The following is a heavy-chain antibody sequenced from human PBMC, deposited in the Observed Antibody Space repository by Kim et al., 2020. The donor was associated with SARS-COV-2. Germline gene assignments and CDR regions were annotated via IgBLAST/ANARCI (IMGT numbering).Heavy chain of an antibody. V-gene: IGHV4-34*01. J-gene: IGHJ6*02. D-gene: IGHD3-3*01. Sequence: SETLSLTCSVYGESFTGYYWSWIRQPPGAGLEWIGEINHSGSTEYNSSLKSRVTISRDTSKKQFSLRVKSVTAADTAIYYCARGGIAILSNYYYGLDVWGQGTTVTVPS. CDR3: ARGGIAILSNYYYGLDV. CDR1: GESFTGYY. CDR2: INHSGST.